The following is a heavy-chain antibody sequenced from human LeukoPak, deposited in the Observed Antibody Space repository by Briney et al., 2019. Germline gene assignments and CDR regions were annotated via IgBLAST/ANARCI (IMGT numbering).Heavy chain of an antibody. Sequence: PGGSLRLSCAASGFTFSTYAIHWVRQAPGKGLEWMAVTSYDGNNKYYADSVKGRFTISRDDTKKAMYLQMNSLGAEDTAVYYCARDGDTAIRGVNFDYWGQGTLVTVSS. CDR3: ARDGDTAIRGVNFDY. D-gene: IGHD3-10*01. CDR1: GFTFSTYA. J-gene: IGHJ4*02. CDR2: TSYDGNNK. V-gene: IGHV3-30-3*01.